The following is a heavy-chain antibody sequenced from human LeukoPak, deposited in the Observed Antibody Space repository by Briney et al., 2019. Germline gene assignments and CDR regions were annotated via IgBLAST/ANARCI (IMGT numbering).Heavy chain of an antibody. D-gene: IGHD3-3*01. CDR3: ARGYDFWSGYWSNWFDP. CDR2: IKQDGSEK. J-gene: IGHJ5*02. Sequence: PGGSLRLSCAASGFTFSSYWMSWVRQAPGKGLEWVANIKQDGSEKYYVDSVKGRFTISRDNAKNSLYLQMNSLRAEDTTVYYCARGYDFWSGYWSNWFDPWGQGTLVTVSS. CDR1: GFTFSSYW. V-gene: IGHV3-7*04.